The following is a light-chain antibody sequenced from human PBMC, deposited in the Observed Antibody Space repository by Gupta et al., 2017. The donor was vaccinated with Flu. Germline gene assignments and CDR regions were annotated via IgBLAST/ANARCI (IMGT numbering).Light chain of an antibody. J-gene: IGKJ4*01. V-gene: IGKV1-5*03. CDR3: QQNKIYPLT. Sequence: PSTLSASVGDRVTITCRASQSISTWLDWYQQKPGKVPKLLIYRASSLDVGVPLRFSDSGSGTEFTLTISMLHSDDFATYYCQQNKIYPLTFGGGTRVE. CDR1: QSISTW. CDR2: RAS.